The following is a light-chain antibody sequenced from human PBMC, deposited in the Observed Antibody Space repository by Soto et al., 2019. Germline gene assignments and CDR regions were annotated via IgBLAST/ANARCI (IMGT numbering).Light chain of an antibody. CDR3: QQFGGSPMYT. J-gene: IGKJ2*01. CDR1: QSVTNSF. CDR2: GAS. Sequence: EIVLAQSPGTLSLSPGERATLSCRASQSVTNSFLAWYQQKPGQAPRLLIYGASRWAPGIPDRFSGSVSGTDFTLTISRLEPDDFAVYYCQQFGGSPMYTFGQGTKLEIK. V-gene: IGKV3-20*01.